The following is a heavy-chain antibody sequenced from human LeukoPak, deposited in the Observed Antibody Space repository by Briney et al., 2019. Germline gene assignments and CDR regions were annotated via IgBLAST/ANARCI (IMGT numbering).Heavy chain of an antibody. D-gene: IGHD3-22*01. CDR2: ITISGTFI. CDR3: AREDSSGYYKGLDY. CDR1: GFTFSTFT. J-gene: IGHJ4*01. V-gene: IGHV3-21*01. Sequence: PGGSLRLSCAASGFTFSTFTMNWVRQAPGKGLEWVSSITISGTFIYYADSVKGRFTISRGNAKNSLYLQMNSLRAEDTAVYYCAREDSSGYYKGLDYWGHGTLVTVSS.